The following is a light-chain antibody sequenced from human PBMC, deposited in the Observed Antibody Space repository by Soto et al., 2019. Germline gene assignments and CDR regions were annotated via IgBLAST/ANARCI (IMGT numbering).Light chain of an antibody. CDR2: SNN. J-gene: IGLJ1*01. Sequence: QSVLTQLPSASGTPGQRVTISCSGSSSNIGSNYVYWYQQLPGTAPKLLIYSNNQRPSGVPDRFSGSKSGTSASLAISGLRSEDEADYYCAAWDDSLSAFYVFGIGTKVTVL. CDR1: SSNIGSNY. V-gene: IGLV1-47*02. CDR3: AAWDDSLSAFYV.